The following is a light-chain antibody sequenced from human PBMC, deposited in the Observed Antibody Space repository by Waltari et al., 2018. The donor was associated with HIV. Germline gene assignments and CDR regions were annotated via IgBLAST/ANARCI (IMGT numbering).Light chain of an antibody. CDR2: GAS. Sequence: DIVMTQSPASLSVSPGERATLSCRASQSVGSNLAWYQQKPGQASRLLIYGASTRATGIPARFGGSGSRTEFTLTISSLQSEDFAVYFCQQYYNWPLTFGGGTKVEI. CDR3: QQYYNWPLT. CDR1: QSVGSN. J-gene: IGKJ4*01. V-gene: IGKV3-15*01.